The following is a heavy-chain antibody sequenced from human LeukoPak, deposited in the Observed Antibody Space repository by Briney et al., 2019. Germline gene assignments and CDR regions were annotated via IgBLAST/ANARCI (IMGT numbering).Heavy chain of an antibody. V-gene: IGHV4-61*02. CDR3: ARGIAAAIDY. J-gene: IGHJ4*02. D-gene: IGHD6-13*01. CDR1: VGSISSGSYY. CDR2: IYTSGST. Sequence: PSETLSLTCTVSVGSISSGSYYWSWIRQPAGKGLEWIGRIYTSGSTNYNPSLKSRVTISVDTSKNQFSLKLSSVTAADTAVYYCARGIAAAIDYWGQGTLVTVSS.